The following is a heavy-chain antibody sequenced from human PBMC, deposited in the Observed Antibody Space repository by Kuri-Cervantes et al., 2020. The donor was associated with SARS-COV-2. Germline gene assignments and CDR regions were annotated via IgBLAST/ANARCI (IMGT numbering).Heavy chain of an antibody. CDR3: ARAGFLGIVATSRIYYYYGMDV. D-gene: IGHD5-12*01. CDR1: GFTFDDYG. V-gene: IGHV3-53*05. Sequence: GESLKISCAASGFTFDDYGMSWVRQAPGKGLEWVSVIYSGGSTYYADSVKGRFTISRDNSKNTLYLQMSSLRAEDTAVYYCARAGFLGIVATSRIYYYYGMDVWGQGTTVTVSS. J-gene: IGHJ6*02. CDR2: IYSGGST.